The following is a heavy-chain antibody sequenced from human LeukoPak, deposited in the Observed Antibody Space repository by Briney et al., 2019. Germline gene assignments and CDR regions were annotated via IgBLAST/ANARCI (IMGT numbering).Heavy chain of an antibody. D-gene: IGHD3-10*01. CDR3: ARTPNGVYRH. V-gene: IGHV3-66*01. CDR1: GFTVSSNY. Sequence: GGSLRLSCAASGFTVSSNYMSWVRQAPGKGLEWVSVIYSGGSTYYADSVKGRFTISRDNSKNTLYLQMNSLRAEGTAVYYCARTPNGVYRHWGQGTLVTVSS. J-gene: IGHJ4*02. CDR2: IYSGGST.